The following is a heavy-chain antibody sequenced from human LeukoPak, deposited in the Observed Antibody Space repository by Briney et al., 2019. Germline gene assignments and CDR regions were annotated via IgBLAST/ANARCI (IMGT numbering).Heavy chain of an antibody. V-gene: IGHV3-21*04. CDR1: EFPSSGFS. Sequence: GGSLRLSCAASEFPSSGFSMNWVGQAQGKGLDWVSSISSSSSYIYYADSVKGRFTISRDNTKNSLYLQMNSLRAEDTAVYYCAKGIQLLATDYWGQGTLVTVSS. CDR2: ISSSSSYI. CDR3: AKGIQLLATDY. J-gene: IGHJ4*02. D-gene: IGHD5-18*01.